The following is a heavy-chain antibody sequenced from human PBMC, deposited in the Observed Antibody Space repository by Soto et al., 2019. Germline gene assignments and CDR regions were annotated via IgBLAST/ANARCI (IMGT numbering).Heavy chain of an antibody. D-gene: IGHD3-22*01. CDR1: GDSFSDYY. J-gene: IGHJ4*02. CDR3: ARGGPVAIDYDSSTPMFDY. V-gene: IGHV1-2*02. CDR2: INPNSGGT. Sequence: XSVKVTCKASGDSFSDYYIHWVRQAPGQGLEWMGWINPNSGGTNHAQKFEGRVTMTRDTSISTAYMEVSRLRSDDTAVYYCARGGPVAIDYDSSTPMFDYWGQGTLVTVSS.